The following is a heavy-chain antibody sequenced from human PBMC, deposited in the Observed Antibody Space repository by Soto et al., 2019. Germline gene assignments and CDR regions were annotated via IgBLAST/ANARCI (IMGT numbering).Heavy chain of an antibody. CDR1: GDSFSAYY. J-gene: IGHJ6*02. CDR2: ISHSGST. Sequence: LSLTCTFYGDSFSAYYFSWIRHPPGKGLEWIGEISHSGSTNYNPSLKSRVTISVDTSKTQFSLKLSSVTAADSAVYYCAREMGIAARPYYYYAMDVWGRGTTVTVSS. D-gene: IGHD6-6*01. CDR3: AREMGIAARPYYYYAMDV. V-gene: IGHV4-34*01.